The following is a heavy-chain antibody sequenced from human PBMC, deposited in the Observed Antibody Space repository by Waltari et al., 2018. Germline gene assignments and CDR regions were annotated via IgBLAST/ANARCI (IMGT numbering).Heavy chain of an antibody. CDR3: ARGGDGYKSYAFDI. CDR1: GGSISSYY. V-gene: IGHV4-4*09. D-gene: IGHD5-12*01. J-gene: IGHJ3*02. Sequence: QVQLQESGPGLVKPSETLSLTCTVSGGSISSYYWSWIRQPPGKGLEWIGYIYTSGSTNYHPSLKSRVTISVDTSKNQFSLKLSSVTAADTAVYYCARGGDGYKSYAFDIWGQGTMVTVSS. CDR2: IYTSGST.